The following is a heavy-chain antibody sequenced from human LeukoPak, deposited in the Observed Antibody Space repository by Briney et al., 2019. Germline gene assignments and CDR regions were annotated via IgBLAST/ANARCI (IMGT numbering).Heavy chain of an antibody. J-gene: IGHJ4*02. Sequence: PGGSLRLSCAASGFTFSSYGMHWVRQAPGKGLEWVAVIWYDGSNKYYADSVKGRFTTSRDNSKNTLYLQMNSLRAEDTAVYYCTKGTIWLPFDYWGQGTLVTVSS. V-gene: IGHV3-33*06. CDR1: GFTFSSYG. CDR2: IWYDGSNK. CDR3: TKGTIWLPFDY. D-gene: IGHD5-18*01.